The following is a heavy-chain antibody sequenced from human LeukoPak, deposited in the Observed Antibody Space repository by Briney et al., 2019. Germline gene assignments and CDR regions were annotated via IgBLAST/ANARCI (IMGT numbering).Heavy chain of an antibody. V-gene: IGHV5-51*01. D-gene: IGHD3-3*01. CDR3: ARSYYDFWSGYYRSVWFDP. CDR2: IYPGDSDT. J-gene: IGHJ5*02. Sequence: GESLKISCQGSGHNFNTYWIGWVRQKPGKGLERMGIIYPGDSDTRYSPSFQGQVTISADKSISTAYLQWSSLKASDTAMYYCARSYYDFWSGYYRSVWFDPWGQGTLVTVSS. CDR1: GHNFNTYW.